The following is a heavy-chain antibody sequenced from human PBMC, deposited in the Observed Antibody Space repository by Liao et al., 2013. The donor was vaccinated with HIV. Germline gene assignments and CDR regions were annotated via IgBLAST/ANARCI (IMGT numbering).Heavy chain of an antibody. CDR1: GGSISNYY. Sequence: QVQLQESGPGLVKPSETLSLTCTVSGGSISNYYWSWIRQPAGKGLEWIGRIHPSGSTNYNPSLKSRVSMSVDTSKNQFSLKLRSVTAADTAVYYCARGRRPWELFYDYYYMDVWGKGTTVTVSS. CDR3: ARGRRPWELFYDYYYMDV. V-gene: IGHV4-4*07. J-gene: IGHJ6*03. CDR2: IHPSGST. D-gene: IGHD1-26*01.